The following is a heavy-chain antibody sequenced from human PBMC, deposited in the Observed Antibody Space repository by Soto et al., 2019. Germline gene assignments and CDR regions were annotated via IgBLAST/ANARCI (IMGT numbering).Heavy chain of an antibody. D-gene: IGHD3-22*01. J-gene: IGHJ5*02. Sequence: SETLSLTCAVAGFSISSGYFWGWSRQPPGKGPEGLGSIYHSGTTYYNPSVKGRVTISVDTSKNQFSLKMSSVTAADTAVYYCARDSSGYYWFDPWGQGTRGTVS. V-gene: IGHV4-38-2*02. CDR1: GFSISSGYF. CDR3: ARDSSGYYWFDP. CDR2: IYHSGTT.